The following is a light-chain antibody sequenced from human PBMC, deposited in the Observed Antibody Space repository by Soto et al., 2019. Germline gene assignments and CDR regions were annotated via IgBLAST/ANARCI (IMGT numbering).Light chain of an antibody. CDR2: EVN. CDR3: SSFTSSTTLV. Sequence: ALTQPPSVSGSPGQSVTISCTGTSSDVGSYDRVSWYQQPPGTAPKLMIYEVNNRPSGVPDRFSGSKSGNTASLTISGLQAEDEADYYCSSFTSSTTLVFGGGTKVTVL. J-gene: IGLJ2*01. CDR1: SSDVGSYDR. V-gene: IGLV2-18*02.